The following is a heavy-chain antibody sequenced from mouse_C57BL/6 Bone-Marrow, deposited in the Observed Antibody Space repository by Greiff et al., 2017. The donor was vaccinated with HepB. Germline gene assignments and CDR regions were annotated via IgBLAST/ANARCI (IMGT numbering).Heavy chain of an antibody. CDR2: IYPGDGDT. J-gene: IGHJ2*01. CDR3: AREGDGNWDFDY. D-gene: IGHD2-1*01. CDR1: GYAFSSYW. Sequence: VQLQQSGAELVKPGASVKISCKASGYAFSSYWMNWVKQRPGKGLEWIGQIYPGDGDTNYNGKFKGQATLTADKSSSTAYMQLSSLTSEDSAVYFCAREGDGNWDFDYWGQGTTLTVSS. V-gene: IGHV1-80*01.